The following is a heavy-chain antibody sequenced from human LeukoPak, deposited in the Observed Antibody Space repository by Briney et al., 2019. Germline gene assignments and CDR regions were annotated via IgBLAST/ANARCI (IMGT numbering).Heavy chain of an antibody. CDR2: IKQDGSEK. J-gene: IGHJ6*02. CDR1: GFTFGSYW. CDR3: ATNGWFYGMDV. V-gene: IGHV3-7*01. Sequence: GGSLRLSRAASGFTFGSYWMSWVRQAPGKGLEWVANIKQDGSEKYYVDSVKGRFTISRDNAKNSLYLQMNSLRAEDTAVYYCATNGWFYGMDVWGQGTTVTVSS. D-gene: IGHD2-15*01.